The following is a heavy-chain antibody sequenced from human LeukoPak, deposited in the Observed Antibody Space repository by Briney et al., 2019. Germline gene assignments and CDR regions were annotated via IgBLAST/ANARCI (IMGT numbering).Heavy chain of an antibody. CDR2: MNPNSGDT. V-gene: IGHV1-2*02. CDR3: ARVRRYYYGMDV. Sequence: ASVKVSCKASGYTFTGYYMHWLRPAPGQGLEGMGWMNPNSGDTNSAQSFQGRGTMTRETSISTAYMELSRLRCDDTAVYYCARVRRYYYGMDVWGQGTTVTVSS. J-gene: IGHJ6*02. CDR1: GYTFTGYY.